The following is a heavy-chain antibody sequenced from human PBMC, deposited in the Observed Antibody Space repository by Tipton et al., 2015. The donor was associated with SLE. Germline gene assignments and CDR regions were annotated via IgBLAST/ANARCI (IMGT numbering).Heavy chain of an antibody. CDR3: ARGGRGDGANPFDP. J-gene: IGHJ5*02. Sequence: VKPSETLSLTCSVSGGSISSSPYYWGWIRQPPGKGLEWIASIYYSGSTYYNPSLKSRVTISVDTSKNQFSLKLSSVTAADTAVYYCARGGRGDGANPFDPWGQGTLVTVSS. CDR2: IYYSGST. CDR1: GGSISSSPYY. V-gene: IGHV4-39*07. D-gene: IGHD4/OR15-4a*01.